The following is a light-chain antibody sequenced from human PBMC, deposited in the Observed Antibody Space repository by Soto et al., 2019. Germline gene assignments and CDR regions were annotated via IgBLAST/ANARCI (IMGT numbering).Light chain of an antibody. CDR3: AACDDSLNGPV. V-gene: IGLV1-44*01. J-gene: IGLJ3*02. Sequence: QSALTQPPSASGTPGQRVTISCSGSSSNIGSKTVNWYQQLPGTAPKLLIYSNNQRPSGVPDRFSGSKSGTSASLAISGRQSEDEADYHGAACDDSLNGPVFGGGTKVTVL. CDR1: SSNIGSKT. CDR2: SNN.